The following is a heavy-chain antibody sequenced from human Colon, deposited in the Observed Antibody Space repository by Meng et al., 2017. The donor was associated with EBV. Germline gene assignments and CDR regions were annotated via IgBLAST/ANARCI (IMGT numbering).Heavy chain of an antibody. Sequence: QGRLEEAGQGLVRPSGTLSLTCAAAGGSRSSRNWWSWVRQPPGKGLECIGEIYHSGSTNYNPSLKSRVTISVDESKNQFSLRLSSVTAADTAVYYCARVGAYCGGDCYHPRWGQGTLVTVSS. V-gene: IGHV4-4*02. CDR3: ARVGAYCGGDCYHPR. D-gene: IGHD2-21*02. J-gene: IGHJ4*02. CDR1: GGSRSSRNW. CDR2: IYHSGST.